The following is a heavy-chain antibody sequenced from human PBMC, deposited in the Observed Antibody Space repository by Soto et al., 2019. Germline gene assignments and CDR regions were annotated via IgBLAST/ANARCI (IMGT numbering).Heavy chain of an antibody. CDR2: ISSSSSTI. Sequence: GGSLRLSCAASGFTFSSYSMNWVRQAPGKGLEWVSYISSSSSTIYYADSVKGRFTISRDNAKNSLYRQMNSLRAGDTAGYYCARGSVFDSSGWSDVWGKGTTVTVSS. V-gene: IGHV3-48*01. CDR1: GFTFSSYS. J-gene: IGHJ6*04. D-gene: IGHD6-19*01. CDR3: ARGSVFDSSGWSDV.